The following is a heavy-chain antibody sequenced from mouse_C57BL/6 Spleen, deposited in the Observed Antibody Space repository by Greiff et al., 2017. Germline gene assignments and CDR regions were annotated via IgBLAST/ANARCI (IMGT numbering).Heavy chain of an antibody. D-gene: IGHD2-4*01. CDR3: ARREGLRQGGYYYAMDY. Sequence: QVQLQQPGAELVKPGASVKMSCKASGYTFTSYWITWVKQRPGQGLEWIGDIYPGSGSTNYNEKFKSKATLTVDTSSSTAYMQLSSLTSEDSAVYYCARREGLRQGGYYYAMDYWGQGTSVTVSS. V-gene: IGHV1-55*01. CDR1: GYTFTSYW. J-gene: IGHJ4*01. CDR2: IYPGSGST.